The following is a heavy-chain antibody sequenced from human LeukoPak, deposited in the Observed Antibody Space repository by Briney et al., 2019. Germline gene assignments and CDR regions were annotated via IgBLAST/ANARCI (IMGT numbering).Heavy chain of an antibody. CDR2: ISYDGSNK. CDR1: GFTFSSYA. CDR3: ARGGEAYCGGDCLKFDY. Sequence: GGSLRLSCAASGFTFSSYAMHWVRQAPGKGLEWVAVISYDGSNKYYADSVKGRFTISRDNSKNTLYLQMNSLRAEDTAVYYCARGGEAYCGGDCLKFDYWGQGTLVTVSS. D-gene: IGHD2-21*02. J-gene: IGHJ4*02. V-gene: IGHV3-30-3*01.